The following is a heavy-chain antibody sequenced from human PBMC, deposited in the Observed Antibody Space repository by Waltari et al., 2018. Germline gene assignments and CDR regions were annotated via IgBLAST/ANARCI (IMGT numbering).Heavy chain of an antibody. CDR2: IYTSGST. J-gene: IGHJ3*02. CDR1: GGSISSYY. V-gene: IGHV4-4*07. CDR3: ATCWGDSSGFDAFDI. Sequence: QVQLQESGPGLVKPSETLSLTCTVTGGSISSYYWSWIRQPAGKGLEWIGRIYTSGSTNYNPSLKSRVTMSVDTSKNQFSLKLSSVTAADTAVYYCATCWGDSSGFDAFDIWGQGTMVTVSS. D-gene: IGHD3-22*01.